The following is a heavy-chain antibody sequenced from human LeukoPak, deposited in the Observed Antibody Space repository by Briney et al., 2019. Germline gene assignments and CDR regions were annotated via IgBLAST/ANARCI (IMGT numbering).Heavy chain of an antibody. CDR2: INPNSGGT. CDR1: GYTFTGYY. D-gene: IGHD2-2*01. V-gene: IGHV1-2*02. CDR3: ARVGRACSDTNCYWADRLDP. Sequence: ASVKVSCKASGYTFTGYYMHWVRQAHGQGLEWMGWINPNSGGTNYAQKFQGRVTMTRDTSISTAYMELSRLRSDDTAVYYCARVGRACSDTNCYWADRLDPWGQGTLVIVSS. J-gene: IGHJ5*02.